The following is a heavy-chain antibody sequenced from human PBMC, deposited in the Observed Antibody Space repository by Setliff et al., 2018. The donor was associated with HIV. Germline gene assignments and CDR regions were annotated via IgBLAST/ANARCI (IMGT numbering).Heavy chain of an antibody. V-gene: IGHV4-59*02. Sequence: ASETLSLTCTVSGDSVSGYYWTWIRQPPGKGLEWIGDIYYTGSTNFHASLKSRVTISLDTSKTQFSLKVNSVSPADTAIYYCVRGNPDFDILTGYWSHFFDYWGQGTRVTVSS. D-gene: IGHD3-9*01. CDR1: GDSVSGYY. J-gene: IGHJ4*02. CDR3: VRGNPDFDILTGYWSHFFDY. CDR2: IYYTGST.